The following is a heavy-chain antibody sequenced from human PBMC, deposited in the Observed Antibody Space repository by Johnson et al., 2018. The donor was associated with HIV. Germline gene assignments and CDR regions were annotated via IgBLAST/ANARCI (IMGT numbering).Heavy chain of an antibody. CDR2: IRYDGSNK. CDR1: GFSFSSYG. CDR3: ARGTPGDYDSSGYYRGSEAFDI. Sequence: VQLVESGGGVVQPGGSLRLSCAASGFSFSSYGMYWVRQAPGKGLEWVAFIRYDGSNKYYADSVKGRFTISRDNSKNTLYLQMNSLRAEDTAVYYCARGTPGDYDSSGYYRGSEAFDIWGQGTMVTVSS. J-gene: IGHJ3*02. D-gene: IGHD3-22*01. V-gene: IGHV3-30*02.